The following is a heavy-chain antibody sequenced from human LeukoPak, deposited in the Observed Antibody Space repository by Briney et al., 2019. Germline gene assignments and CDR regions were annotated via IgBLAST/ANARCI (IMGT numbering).Heavy chain of an antibody. J-gene: IGHJ6*02. CDR1: GYTFTSYY. Sequence: ASVKVSCKASGYTFTSYYMHWVRQAPGQGLEWMGIINPSGGSTSYAQKFRSRVTMTRDTSTSTVYMELSSLRSEDTAVYYCARDYGSGSYYEERPYYGMDVWGQGTTVTVSS. CDR2: INPSGGST. V-gene: IGHV1-46*01. CDR3: ARDYGSGSYYEERPYYGMDV. D-gene: IGHD3-10*01.